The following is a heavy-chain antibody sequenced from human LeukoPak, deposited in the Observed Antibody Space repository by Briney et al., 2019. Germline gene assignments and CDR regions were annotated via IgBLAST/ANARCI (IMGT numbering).Heavy chain of an antibody. CDR3: ARLYDILTAYQFDY. Sequence: GESLKISCKGIGYSFTSYWIAWVRQMPGKGLEWMGIIYPGDSDTRYSPSFQGQVTISADKSTCTAYLQWNSLKASDTAMYYCARLYDILTAYQFDYWGQGTLVTVSS. D-gene: IGHD3-9*01. J-gene: IGHJ4*02. V-gene: IGHV5-51*01. CDR1: GYSFTSYW. CDR2: IYPGDSDT.